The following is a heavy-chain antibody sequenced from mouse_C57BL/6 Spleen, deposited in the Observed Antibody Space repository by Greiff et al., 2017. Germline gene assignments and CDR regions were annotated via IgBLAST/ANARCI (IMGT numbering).Heavy chain of an antibody. J-gene: IGHJ4*01. V-gene: IGHV2-5*01. D-gene: IGHD1-1*01. Sequence: VMLVESGPGLVQPSQSLSITCTVSGFSLTSYGVHWVRQSPGKGLEWLGVIWRGGSTDYNAAFMSRLSITKDNSKSQVFFKMNSLQADDTAIYYCAKGITTVVAHFYYYAMDYWGQGASVTVSS. CDR2: IWRGGST. CDR3: AKGITTVVAHFYYYAMDY. CDR1: GFSLTSYG.